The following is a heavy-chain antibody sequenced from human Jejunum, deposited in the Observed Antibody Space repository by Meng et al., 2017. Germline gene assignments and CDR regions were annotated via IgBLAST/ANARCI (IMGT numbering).Heavy chain of an antibody. V-gene: IGHV4-34*01. J-gene: IGHJ4*02. CDR3: ARGWKYAWFN. Sequence: QVQLQQLGAGLLKPSETLSLTWAVYGGFFSGYYWSWIRQPPGKGLEWIGEINHSGSTNYNPSLKSRVTISVDTSKNQFSLKLSSVTAADTAVYYCARGWKYAWFNWGQGTLVTVSS. CDR2: INHSGST. D-gene: IGHD1-7*01. CDR1: GGFFSGYY.